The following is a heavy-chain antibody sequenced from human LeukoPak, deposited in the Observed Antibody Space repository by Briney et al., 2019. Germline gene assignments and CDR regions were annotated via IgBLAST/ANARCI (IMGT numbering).Heavy chain of an antibody. CDR2: INPSGGST. CDR3: ARGDYYGSGSYYNPLAYYDY. D-gene: IGHD3-10*01. V-gene: IGHV1-46*01. J-gene: IGHJ4*02. CDR1: GYTFTSYY. Sequence: RASVKVSCKASGYTFTSYYMHWVRQAPGQGLEWMGIINPSGGSTSYAQKFQGRVTMTRDTSTSTVYMELSSLRSDDTAVYYCARGDYYGSGSYYNPLAYYDYWGQGTLVTVSS.